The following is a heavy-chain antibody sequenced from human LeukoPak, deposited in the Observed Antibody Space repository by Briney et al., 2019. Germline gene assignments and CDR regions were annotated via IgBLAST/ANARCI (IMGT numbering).Heavy chain of an antibody. Sequence: PSETLSLTCAVYGGSFGGYYWGWIRQPPGKGLEWIGSFYHSGSTYYNPSLKSRVTISVDTSKNQFSLKLSSVTAADTAVYYCASNYASGPDDAFDIWGQGAMVTVSS. CDR1: GGSFGGYY. CDR2: FYHSGST. V-gene: IGHV4-38-2*01. CDR3: ASNYASGPDDAFDI. D-gene: IGHD3-10*01. J-gene: IGHJ3*02.